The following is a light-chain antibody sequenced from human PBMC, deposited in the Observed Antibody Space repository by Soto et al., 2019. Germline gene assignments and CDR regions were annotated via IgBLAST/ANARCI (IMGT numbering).Light chain of an antibody. J-gene: IGKJ4*01. CDR3: EQSLTTPPT. CDR2: ATS. V-gene: IGKV1-39*01. Sequence: DIQMTQSPSSLSASVGDRATITCRASQSLPIYLNWYQPKTGKAPKLLIFATSSLQSGIPSRFSGSRSRTYFTRTIGTLPPDDLATYDCEQSLTTPPTFCRGSKVEIK. CDR1: QSLPIY.